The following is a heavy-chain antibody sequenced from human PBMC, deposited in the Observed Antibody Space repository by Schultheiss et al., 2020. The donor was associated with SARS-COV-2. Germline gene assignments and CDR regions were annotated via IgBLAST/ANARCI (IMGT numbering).Heavy chain of an antibody. CDR2: IKQDGSEK. CDR1: GFTFSSYW. Sequence: GGSLRLSCAASGFTFSSYWMSWVRQAPGKGLEWVANIKQDGSEKYYADSVKGRFTISRDNSKNTLYLQMNSLRAEDTAVYYCATFVGYCSSTSCPNWFDPWGQGTLVTVSS. V-gene: IGHV3-7*01. D-gene: IGHD2-2*01. CDR3: ATFVGYCSSTSCPNWFDP. J-gene: IGHJ5*02.